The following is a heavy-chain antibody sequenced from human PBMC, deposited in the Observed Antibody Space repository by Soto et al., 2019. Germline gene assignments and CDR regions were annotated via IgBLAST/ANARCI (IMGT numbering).Heavy chain of an antibody. CDR3: ARHATDAYYDFWTLRDSADY. CDR1: GGYISSYY. V-gene: IGHV4-59*08. CDR2: IYYSGST. D-gene: IGHD3-3*01. J-gene: IGHJ4*02. Sequence: PSETLSLTCTVSGGYISSYYWSWIRQPPGKGLEWIGYIYYSGSTNYNPSLKSRVTISVDTSKNQFSLKLSSVTAADTAVYYCARHATDAYYDFWTLRDSADYWGQGTLVTVSS.